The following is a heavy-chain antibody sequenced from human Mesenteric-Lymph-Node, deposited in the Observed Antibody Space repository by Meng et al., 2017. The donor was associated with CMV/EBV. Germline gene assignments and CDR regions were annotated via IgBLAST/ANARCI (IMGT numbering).Heavy chain of an antibody. D-gene: IGHD6-19*01. CDR1: GFTFSSYD. J-gene: IGHJ2*01. CDR3: ARADSSGWYDWYFDL. CDR2: IGTAGDT. Sequence: ASGFTFSSYDMHGVRQATGKGLEWVSAIGTAGDTYYPGSVKGRFTISRENAKNSLYLQMNSLRAGDTAVYYCARADSSGWYDWYFDLWGRGTLVTVSS. V-gene: IGHV3-13*01.